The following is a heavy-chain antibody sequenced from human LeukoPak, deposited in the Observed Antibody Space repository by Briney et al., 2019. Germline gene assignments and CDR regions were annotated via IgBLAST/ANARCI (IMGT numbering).Heavy chain of an antibody. CDR1: GFTFTTSA. CDR2: IFVGSGNT. Sequence: SVKVSCKASGFTFTTSAMQWVRQARGQRLEWIGWIFVGSGNTNYAQKFQERVTITRDMSTSTAYMELSSLRSEDTAVYYCAAAYRYFYDRGGYFDYWGQGTLVTVSS. J-gene: IGHJ4*02. D-gene: IGHD3-22*01. CDR3: AAAYRYFYDRGGYFDY. V-gene: IGHV1-58*02.